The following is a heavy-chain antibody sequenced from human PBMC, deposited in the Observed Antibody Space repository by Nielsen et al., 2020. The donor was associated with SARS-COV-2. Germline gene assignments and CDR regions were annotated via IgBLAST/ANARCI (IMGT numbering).Heavy chain of an antibody. CDR1: GYSFTSYW. CDR3: ASSEYSSSWDGMDV. D-gene: IGHD6-6*01. Sequence: KVSCKGSGYSFTSYWISWVRQMPGKGLEWMGRIDPSDSYTNYSPSFQGHVTISADKSISTAYLQWSSLKASDTAMYYCASSEYSSSWDGMDVWGQGTTVTVSS. CDR2: IDPSDSYT. J-gene: IGHJ6*02. V-gene: IGHV5-10-1*01.